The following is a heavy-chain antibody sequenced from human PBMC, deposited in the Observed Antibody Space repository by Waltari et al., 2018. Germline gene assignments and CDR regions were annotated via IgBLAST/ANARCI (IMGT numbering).Heavy chain of an antibody. Sequence: VQLVQSGAEVKKPGSSVKVSCKASGGTFSSYAISWVRQAPGQGLEWMGGIIPIFGTANYAQKFQGRVTITTDESTSTAYMELSSLRSEDTAVYYCARDGDEIPRGIGRDAFDIWGQGTMVTVSS. CDR3: ARDGDEIPRGIGRDAFDI. V-gene: IGHV1-69*05. CDR2: IIPIFGTA. CDR1: GGTFSSYA. J-gene: IGHJ3*02. D-gene: IGHD1-26*01.